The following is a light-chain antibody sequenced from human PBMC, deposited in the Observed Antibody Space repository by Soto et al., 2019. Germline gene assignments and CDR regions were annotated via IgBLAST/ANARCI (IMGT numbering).Light chain of an antibody. Sequence: EIVMTQSQATLSVSPGERATLSCRASQSVSSNLACSQQKPGQAPRLLIYGASTRATGIPARFSGSGSGTEFTLTISSLQSEDFAVYYCQQYNNWPRTFGQGTKVAIK. J-gene: IGKJ1*01. CDR3: QQYNNWPRT. V-gene: IGKV3-15*01. CDR2: GAS. CDR1: QSVSSN.